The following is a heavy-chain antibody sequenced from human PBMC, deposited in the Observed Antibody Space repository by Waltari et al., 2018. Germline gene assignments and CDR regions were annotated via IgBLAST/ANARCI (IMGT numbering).Heavy chain of an antibody. V-gene: IGHV4-34*01. J-gene: IGHJ4*02. CDR3: ARGGSRSAFDY. CDR2: IIHSGIT. CDR1: GGSFSGYY. D-gene: IGHD2-15*01. Sequence: QVQLQQWGAGLLKPSETLSLTCAVYGGSFSGYYWSWIRQPPGKGLEWVGEIIHSGITNYDPSFKCLVTISVDTSKNQFSLKLSSVTAADTAVYYCARGGSRSAFDYWGQGTLVTVSS.